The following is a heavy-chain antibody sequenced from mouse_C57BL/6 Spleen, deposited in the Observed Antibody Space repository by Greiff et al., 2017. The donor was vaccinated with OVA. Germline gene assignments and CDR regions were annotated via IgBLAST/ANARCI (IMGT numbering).Heavy chain of an antibody. V-gene: IGHV2-2*01. J-gene: IGHJ4*01. D-gene: IGHD1-2*01. CDR2: IWSGGST. Sequence: VKLMESGPGLVQPSQSLSITCTVSGFSLTSYGVHWVRQSPGKGLEWLGVIWSGGSTDNNDAFISRLSISKDNSKSQVVFKMNRLQADDTAIYYCARKATAYAMDYWGQGTSVTVSS. CDR3: ARKATAYAMDY. CDR1: GFSLTSYG.